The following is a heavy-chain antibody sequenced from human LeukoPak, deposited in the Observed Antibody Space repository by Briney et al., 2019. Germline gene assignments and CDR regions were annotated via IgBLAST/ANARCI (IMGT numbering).Heavy chain of an antibody. CDR1: GFTFSSYA. Sequence: GGSLRLSCAASGFTFSSYAMDWVRQAPGKGLEWVTVISYDGSNKYYADSVKGRFTISRDNSKNTLYLQMNSLRAEDTAVYYCARDSAEAPYYYGMDVWGQGTTVTVSS. CDR2: ISYDGSNK. J-gene: IGHJ6*02. D-gene: IGHD3-10*01. V-gene: IGHV3-30-3*01. CDR3: ARDSAEAPYYYGMDV.